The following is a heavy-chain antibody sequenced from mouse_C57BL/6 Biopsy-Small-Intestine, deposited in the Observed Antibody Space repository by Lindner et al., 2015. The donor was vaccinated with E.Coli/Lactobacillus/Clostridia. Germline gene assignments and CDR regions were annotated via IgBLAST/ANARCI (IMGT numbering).Heavy chain of an antibody. D-gene: IGHD2-2*01. CDR2: IIPMFGTA. CDR1: GGTFSSYP. V-gene: IGHV1-69*02. CDR3: ARGEEYHDSAGYDWFDP. J-gene: IGHJ4*01. Sequence: SVKVSCKASGGTFSSYPINWVRQAPGQGLEWMGGIIPMFGTADYAQKFKGRVTFTADESTSTAYMDLSNLSSEDTAVYYCARGEEYHDSAGYDWFDPWGQGTLVTVSS.